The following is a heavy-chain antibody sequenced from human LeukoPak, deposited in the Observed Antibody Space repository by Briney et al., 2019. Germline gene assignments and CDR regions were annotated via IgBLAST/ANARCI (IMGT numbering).Heavy chain of an antibody. Sequence: GGSLRLSCAASGFTFNSYGMHWVRQAPGKGLEWVAVISYDGSNKYYADSVKGRFTISRDNSKNTLYLQMNSLRAEDTAVYYCAKDREAVAGDYWGQGTLVTVSS. CDR3: AKDREAVAGDY. J-gene: IGHJ4*02. CDR1: GFTFNSYG. V-gene: IGHV3-30*18. CDR2: ISYDGSNK. D-gene: IGHD6-19*01.